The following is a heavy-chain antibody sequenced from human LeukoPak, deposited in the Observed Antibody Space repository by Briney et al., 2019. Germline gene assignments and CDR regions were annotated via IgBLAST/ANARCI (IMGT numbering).Heavy chain of an antibody. Sequence: PSETLSLTCTVSGGSVSSGSYYWSWIRQPPGKGLEWIGYIYYGGSTNYNPSLKSRVTISVDTSKNQFSLKLSSVTAADTAVYYCARCPWYYDFWSGFSTNWFDPWGQGTLVTVSS. D-gene: IGHD3-3*01. CDR2: IYYGGST. CDR3: ARCPWYYDFWSGFSTNWFDP. V-gene: IGHV4-61*01. CDR1: GGSVSSGSYY. J-gene: IGHJ5*02.